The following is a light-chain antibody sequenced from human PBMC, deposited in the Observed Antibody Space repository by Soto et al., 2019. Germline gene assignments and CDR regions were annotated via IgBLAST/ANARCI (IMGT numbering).Light chain of an antibody. CDR3: QQYYSYPRT. CDR1: QDIRDY. Sequence: DIQMTQFPSAISASVGDIVTITCRASQDIRDYLAWFQHKPGNVPKRLIYASTLQSGVPSRFSGSGSGTDFTLAISCLQSEDFATYYCQQYYSYPRTFGQGTKVDI. J-gene: IGKJ1*01. V-gene: IGKV1-17*03. CDR2: AS.